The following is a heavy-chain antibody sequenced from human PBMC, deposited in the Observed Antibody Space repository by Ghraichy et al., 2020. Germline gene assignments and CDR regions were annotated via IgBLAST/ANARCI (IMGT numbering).Heavy chain of an antibody. D-gene: IGHD5-18*01. CDR3: TTSYSLATFDI. Sequence: GGPLRLSCAASGFTFSDAWMTWVRQAPGKGLEWVGRIKSKTDGGTTDNAAPVKGRFTISRDDSKNMLYLQMNSLKTEDTAMYYCTTSYSLATFDIWGQGTMVTVSS. CDR1: GFTFSDAW. J-gene: IGHJ3*02. CDR2: IKSKTDGGTT. V-gene: IGHV3-15*01.